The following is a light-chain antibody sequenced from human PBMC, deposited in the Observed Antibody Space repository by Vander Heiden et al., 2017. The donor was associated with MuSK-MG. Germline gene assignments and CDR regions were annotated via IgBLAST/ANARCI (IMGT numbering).Light chain of an antibody. J-gene: IGKJ4*01. CDR2: A. CDR3: QQYDSTPHT. CDR1: QGISNF. Sequence: IQMTQSPSSLSASVGDRVTITCRASQGISNFLAWYQQKPEKAPNLLVYATSRFSGGGSGTDYTLTINSLQPEDFATYYCQQYDSTPHTFGGGTKVEIK. V-gene: IGKV1-NL1*01.